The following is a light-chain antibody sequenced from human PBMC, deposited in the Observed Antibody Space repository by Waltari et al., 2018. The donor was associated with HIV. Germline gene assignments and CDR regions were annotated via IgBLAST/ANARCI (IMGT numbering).Light chain of an antibody. CDR3: QQSYTTPPWT. CDR2: GAS. V-gene: IGKV1-39*01. J-gene: IGKJ1*01. CDR1: QSISNY. Sequence: DIQMTQPPSSLPASVGYRVTITCRASQSISNYLNLYQQKPGKAPSLLIYGASRLQSGVPSRFSGSGSGTDFTLTISSLQADDFATYYCQQSYTTPPWTFGQGTKVEI.